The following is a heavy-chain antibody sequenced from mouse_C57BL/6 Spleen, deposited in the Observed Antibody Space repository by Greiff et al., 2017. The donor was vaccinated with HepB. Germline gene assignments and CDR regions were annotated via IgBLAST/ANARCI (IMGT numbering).Heavy chain of an antibody. Sequence: DVMLVESGGGLVKPGGSLKLSCAASGFTFSSYTMSWVRQTPEKRLEWVATISGGGGNTYYPDSVKGRFTISRDNAKNTLYLQMSSLRSEDTALYYSARRRGYGNYFDYWGQGTTLTVSS. D-gene: IGHD2-1*01. CDR1: GFTFSSYT. V-gene: IGHV5-9*01. J-gene: IGHJ2*01. CDR2: ISGGGGNT. CDR3: ARRRGYGNYFDY.